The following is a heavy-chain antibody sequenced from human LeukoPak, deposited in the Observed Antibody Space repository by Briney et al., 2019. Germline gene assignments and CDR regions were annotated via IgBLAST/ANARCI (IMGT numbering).Heavy chain of an antibody. CDR1: GSKLNSYG. CDR2: IGPFNDHT. V-gene: IGHV1-18*01. D-gene: IGHD3-9*01. J-gene: IGHJ4*02. Sequence: ASVKVSCKASGSKLNSYGISWVRQAPGQGLQWMGWIGPFNDHTNYAQNFQGRVTMTTDTSTSTAYMELKSLTSHDTAIYYCARAIGYDRLTAFDSWGQGTLVTVSS. CDR3: ARAIGYDRLTAFDS.